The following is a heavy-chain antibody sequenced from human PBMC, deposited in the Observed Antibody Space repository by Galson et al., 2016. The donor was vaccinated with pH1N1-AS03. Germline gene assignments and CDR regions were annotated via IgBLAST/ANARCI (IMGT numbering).Heavy chain of an antibody. J-gene: IGHJ6*02. Sequence: SVKVSCKASGYTFTSYYMHWVRQAPGQGLEWMGVINPSGGSTTYTQRSQGRVTLTRDTSTSTVYMDLSSLRSEDTAVYFCARGRGYGISTGYPGYLHYYVMDVWGQGTTVTVSS. CDR1: GYTFTSYY. CDR3: ARGRGYGISTGYPGYLHYYVMDV. V-gene: IGHV1-46*01. D-gene: IGHD3-9*01. CDR2: INPSGGST.